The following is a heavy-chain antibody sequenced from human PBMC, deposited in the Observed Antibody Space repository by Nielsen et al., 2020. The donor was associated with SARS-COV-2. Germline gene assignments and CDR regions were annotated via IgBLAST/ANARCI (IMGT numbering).Heavy chain of an antibody. V-gene: IGHV3-30*03. CDR1: GFTFSSYG. Sequence: GGSLRLSCAASGFTFSSYGMHWVRQAPGKGLEWVEVISYDGSNKYYADSVKGRFTISRDNSKNTLYLQMNSLRAEDTAVHYCARDLSETGSYWYFELWGRGTLVTVFS. J-gene: IGHJ2*01. CDR3: ARDLSETGSYWYFEL. CDR2: ISYDGSNK. D-gene: IGHD1-14*01.